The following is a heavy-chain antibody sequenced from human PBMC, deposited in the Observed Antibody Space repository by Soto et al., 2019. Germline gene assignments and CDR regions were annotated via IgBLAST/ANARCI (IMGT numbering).Heavy chain of an antibody. CDR1: GGSFSGYY. CDR3: ARGSTVTTPLAYYYYYMDV. D-gene: IGHD4-4*01. V-gene: IGHV4-34*01. J-gene: IGHJ6*03. CDR2: INHSGST. Sequence: PSETLSLTCAVYGGSFSGYYWSWIRQPPGKGLEWIGEINHSGSTNYNPSLKSRVTISVDTSKNQFSLKLSSVTAADTAVYYRARGSTVTTPLAYYYYYMDVWGKGTTVTVSS.